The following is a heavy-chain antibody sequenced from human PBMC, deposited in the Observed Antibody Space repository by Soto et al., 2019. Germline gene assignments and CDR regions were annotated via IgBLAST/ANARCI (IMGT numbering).Heavy chain of an antibody. D-gene: IGHD1-26*01. Sequence: VGSLGLSWSASGFTFSSYGMHWVRQAPGKGLEYVSVITSNGGSTYYADSVKGRFTISRDNSKNTLYLQMSSLRVEDTAVYYCHIAGAFDHWGQGALVTVSS. CDR1: GFTFSSYG. J-gene: IGHJ4*02. CDR2: ITSNGGST. CDR3: HIAGAFDH. V-gene: IGHV3-64D*06.